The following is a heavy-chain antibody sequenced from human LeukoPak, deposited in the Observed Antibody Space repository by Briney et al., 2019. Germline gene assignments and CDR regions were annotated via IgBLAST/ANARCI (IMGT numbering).Heavy chain of an antibody. CDR3: ARDADHSSGWYGTFDY. CDR2: ISYDGSNK. J-gene: IGHJ4*02. Sequence: GGSLRLSCAASGFTFSSYAMHWVRQAPGKGLEWVAVISYDGSNKYYADSVKGRFTISRDNSKNTLYLQMNSLRAEDTAVYYCARDADHSSGWYGTFDYWGQGTLVTVSS. D-gene: IGHD6-19*01. CDR1: GFTFSSYA. V-gene: IGHV3-30-3*01.